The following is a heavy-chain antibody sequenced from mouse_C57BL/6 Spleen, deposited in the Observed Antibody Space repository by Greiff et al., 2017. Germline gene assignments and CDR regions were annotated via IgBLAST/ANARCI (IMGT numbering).Heavy chain of an antibody. Sequence: VQLQQSGPELVKPGASVKISCKASGYTFTDYYMNWVKQSRGKSLEWIGDINPNNGGTSYNQKFKGKATLTVDKSSSTAYMELRSLTSEDSAVYYCAPNWDVGGFADWGQGTLVTVSA. CDR2: INPNNGGT. J-gene: IGHJ3*01. V-gene: IGHV1-26*01. CDR1: GYTFTDYY. D-gene: IGHD4-1*01. CDR3: APNWDVGGFAD.